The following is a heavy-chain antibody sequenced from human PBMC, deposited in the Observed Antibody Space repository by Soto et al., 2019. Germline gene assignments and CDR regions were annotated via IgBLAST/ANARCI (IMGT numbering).Heavy chain of an antibody. J-gene: IGHJ4*02. V-gene: IGHV3-74*01. Sequence: GESLRLSCAASGFTFSSYWMHWGRQAAGKGLVWVSRINPDGSATNYADSVKGRFTISRDNAKNTLYLQMNSLRAEDTAVFYCGRGGSDSPMAPGYWGQGTLVTVSS. CDR2: INPDGSAT. CDR3: GRGGSDSPMAPGY. CDR1: GFTFSSYW. D-gene: IGHD5-18*01.